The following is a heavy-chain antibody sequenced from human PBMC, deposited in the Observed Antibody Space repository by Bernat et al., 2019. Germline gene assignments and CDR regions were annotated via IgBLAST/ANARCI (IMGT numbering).Heavy chain of an antibody. J-gene: IGHJ2*01. CDR3: ARPFYVWGSYLSYFDL. V-gene: IGHV4-38-2*01. CDR2: IYHSGST. CDR1: GYSISSGYY. D-gene: IGHD3-16*01. Sequence: QVQLQESGPGLVKPSETLSLTCAVSGYSISSGYYWGWIRQPPGKGLEWIGSIYHSGSTYYNPSLKTRVTKSVNTSKNQFSLKLSPVTAADTAVDYCARPFYVWGSYLSYFDLWGRGTLVTVSS.